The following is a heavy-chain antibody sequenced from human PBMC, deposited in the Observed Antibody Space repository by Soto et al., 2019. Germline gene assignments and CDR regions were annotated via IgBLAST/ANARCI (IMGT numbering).Heavy chain of an antibody. CDR1: GGSISSSSYY. CDR2: IYYSGST. Sequence: SETLSLTCTVSGGSISSSSYYWGWIRQPPGKGLEWIGSIYYSGSTYYNPSLKSRVTISVDTSKNQFSLKLSSVTAADTAVYYCARWGWLANHYFAYWGQGTLVTVSS. J-gene: IGHJ4*02. D-gene: IGHD6-19*01. V-gene: IGHV4-39*01. CDR3: ARWGWLANHYFAY.